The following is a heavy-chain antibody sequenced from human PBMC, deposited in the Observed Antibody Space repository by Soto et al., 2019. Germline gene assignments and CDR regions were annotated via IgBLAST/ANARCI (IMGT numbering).Heavy chain of an antibody. CDR2: IDPSDSYS. D-gene: IGHD6-13*01. CDR1: GYSFTTYW. Sequence: GESLKISCQASGYSFTTYWISWVRQMPGKGLEWMGRIDPSDSYSNYSPSFQGHVTISADKSISTAYLQWSSLKASDTAMYYCARLSQDEYSSSWSDYWGQGTLVTVSS. CDR3: ARLSQDEYSSSWSDY. J-gene: IGHJ4*02. V-gene: IGHV5-10-1*01.